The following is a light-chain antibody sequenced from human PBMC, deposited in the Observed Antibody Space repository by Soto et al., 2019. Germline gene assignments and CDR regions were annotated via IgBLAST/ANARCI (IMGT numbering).Light chain of an antibody. V-gene: IGKV1-6*02. CDR1: QDIGND. CDR3: QQYGSSPPRT. Sequence: IELTQSPSSLSSSVRDRVTITCRASQDIGNDLGWYQKKPGKAPNLLIYAASSLRSGVPSRFSGSGSGTHLTLTLNSLQAEDSATYFYQQYGSSPPRTFGGGTKVDIK. J-gene: IGKJ4*01. CDR2: AAS.